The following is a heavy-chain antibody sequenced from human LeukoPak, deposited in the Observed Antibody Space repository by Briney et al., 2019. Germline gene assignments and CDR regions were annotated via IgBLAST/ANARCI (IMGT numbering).Heavy chain of an antibody. V-gene: IGHV4-34*01. CDR3: ARGLSPATAIPFDY. D-gene: IGHD2-2*02. CDR1: GGSFSGYY. J-gene: IGHJ4*02. Sequence: SETLSLTCAVYGGSFSGYYWSWIRQSPGEGLEWMGEINHSGSTNYNPSLKSRVTISVDTSKNQFSLKLSSVTAADTAVYYCARGLSPATAIPFDYWGQGTLVTVSS. CDR2: INHSGST.